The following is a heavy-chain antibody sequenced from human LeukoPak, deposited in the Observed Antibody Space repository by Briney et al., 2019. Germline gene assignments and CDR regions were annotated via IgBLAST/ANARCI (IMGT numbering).Heavy chain of an antibody. CDR3: ARGRMDV. J-gene: IGHJ6*03. CDR2: ISSSSSTI. Sequence: GGSLRLSCAASGFTFSSYWMHWVRQAPGKGLEWVSYISSSSSTIYYADSVKGRFTISRDNAKNSLYLQMNSLRAEDTAVYYCARGRMDVWGKGTTVTVSS. CDR1: GFTFSSYW. V-gene: IGHV3-48*01.